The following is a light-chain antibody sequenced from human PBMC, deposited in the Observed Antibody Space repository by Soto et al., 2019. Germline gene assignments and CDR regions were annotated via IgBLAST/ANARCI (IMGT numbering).Light chain of an antibody. J-gene: IGLJ7*01. V-gene: IGLV2-23*02. Sequence: QSVLTQPASVSGSPGQSITISCNGTSSDVGSHNLVSWYQQHPGQAPKLMIYEVSKRPLGVSARFSASKSGNTASLTISGLQAEDEADYYCCSYGGSRAVFGGGTQLTVL. CDR1: SSDVGSHNL. CDR3: CSYGGSRAV. CDR2: EVS.